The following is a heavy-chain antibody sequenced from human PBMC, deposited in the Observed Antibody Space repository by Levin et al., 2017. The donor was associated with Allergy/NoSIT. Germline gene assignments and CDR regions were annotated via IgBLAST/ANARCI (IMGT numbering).Heavy chain of an antibody. Sequence: SETLSLTCAISGDIVSSNSAAWNWIRQSPSRGLEWLGRTYYRSKWYNDYAVSVKSRITINPDTSKNQFSLQLNSVTPEDTAMYYCARSRFGEVAKYYFDSWGQGTLVTVSS. CDR3: ARSRFGEVAKYYFDS. J-gene: IGHJ4*02. D-gene: IGHD3-16*01. V-gene: IGHV6-1*01. CDR1: GDIVSSNSAA. CDR2: TYYRSKWYN.